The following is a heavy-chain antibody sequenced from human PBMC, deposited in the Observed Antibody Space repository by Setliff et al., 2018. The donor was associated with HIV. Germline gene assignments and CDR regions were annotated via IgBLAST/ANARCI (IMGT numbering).Heavy chain of an antibody. V-gene: IGHV1-69*10. CDR1: GGTFTNSA. CDR3: ATDPGYSSTWYSESFQH. CDR2: IVPILGIA. D-gene: IGHD6-13*01. Sequence: SVKVSCKASGGTFTNSAIGWVRQAPGQGLEWMGAIVPILGIANSAQKFQGRVTITTDESTNTAYMELSSLRSDDTAMYYCATDPGYSSTWYSESFQHWGQGTVVTVSS. J-gene: IGHJ1*01.